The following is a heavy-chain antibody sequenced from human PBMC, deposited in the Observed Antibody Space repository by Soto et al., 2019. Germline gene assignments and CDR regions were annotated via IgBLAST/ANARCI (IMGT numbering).Heavy chain of an antibody. J-gene: IGHJ3*02. Sequence: PGGSLRLSCAASGFIFSDYGMHWVRQAPGKGLHWVAVIWYDGSNKYYTDAVKGRFTITRDNSKNTLYLQMNSLRAEDTAVYYCANEEGSGYYADAFDIWGQGTMVTVSS. CDR3: ANEEGSGYYADAFDI. CDR1: GFIFSDYG. CDR2: IWYDGSNK. D-gene: IGHD3-22*01. V-gene: IGHV3-33*06.